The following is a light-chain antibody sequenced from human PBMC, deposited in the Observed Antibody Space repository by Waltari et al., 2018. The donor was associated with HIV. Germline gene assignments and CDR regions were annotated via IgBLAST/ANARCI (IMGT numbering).Light chain of an antibody. Sequence: QSALTQPASVSGSLGQSITIPCTGTSRDIGSYNLISFYQQYPGKAPKVIIYDVNKWPSGVSHRFSGFKAANTASLTISGLQAEDEADYYCCSYAGSPTFVIFGGGTKVTVL. V-gene: IGLV2-23*02. CDR3: CSYAGSPTFVI. CDR1: SRDIGSYNL. J-gene: IGLJ2*01. CDR2: DVN.